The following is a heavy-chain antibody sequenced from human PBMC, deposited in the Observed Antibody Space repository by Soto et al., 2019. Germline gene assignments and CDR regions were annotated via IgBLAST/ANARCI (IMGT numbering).Heavy chain of an antibody. J-gene: IGHJ4*02. CDR2: ISYSGTT. V-gene: IGHV4-59*11. Sequence: SETLSLTCTVSGGSLSRHYWSWIRRPPGMGLEWIASISYSGTTNYNSSLKSRVTISIDTSKNQFSLKFNSVTAADTAVYYCAREGYDFGPFNYWGQGALVTSPQ. CDR1: GGSLSRHY. D-gene: IGHD3-3*01. CDR3: AREGYDFGPFNY.